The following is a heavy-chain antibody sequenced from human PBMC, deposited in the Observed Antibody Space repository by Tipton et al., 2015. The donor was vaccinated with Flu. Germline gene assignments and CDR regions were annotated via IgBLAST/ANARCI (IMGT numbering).Heavy chain of an antibody. D-gene: IGHD6-25*01. Sequence: TLSLTCAVSGGSISSGNWWGWVRQPPEKGLEWIGTIYRSGSTYYNPSLKSRVSISLDTSKNQFSLQLSSVTATDTAVYYCARSLLGGLDWFDPWGQGTLVTVSS. J-gene: IGHJ5*02. CDR3: ARSLLGGLDWFDP. CDR2: IYRSGST. CDR1: GGSISSGNW. V-gene: IGHV4-4*02.